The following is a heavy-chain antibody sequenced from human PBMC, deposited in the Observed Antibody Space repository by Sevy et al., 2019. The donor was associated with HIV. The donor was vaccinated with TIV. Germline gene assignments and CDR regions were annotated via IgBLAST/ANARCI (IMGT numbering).Heavy chain of an antibody. D-gene: IGHD4-17*01. CDR2: ISGSDGTI. CDR1: GFTFSDYY. V-gene: IGHV3-11*01. Sequence: GGSLRLSCAASGFTFSDYYMSWIRQAPGKGLEWISYISGSDGTIYYADSVKGRFTISRDNAKNSLHLQMNSLRAEDTAVYYCARDHVKDGDLGDYYYYAMDVRGQGTTVTVSS. J-gene: IGHJ6*02. CDR3: ARDHVKDGDLGDYYYYAMDV.